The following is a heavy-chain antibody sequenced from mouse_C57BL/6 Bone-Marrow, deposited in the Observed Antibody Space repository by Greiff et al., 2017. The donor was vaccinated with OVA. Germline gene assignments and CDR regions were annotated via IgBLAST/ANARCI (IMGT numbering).Heavy chain of an antibody. J-gene: IGHJ4*01. D-gene: IGHD2-5*01. CDR1: EYEFPSHD. Sequence: EVKLVESGGGLVQPGESLKLSCESNEYEFPSHDMSWVRKTPEKRLELVAAINSDGGSTYYPATMERRFIIARDNTKKTLYLQMSSLRSEDTALYYCARYSNDYAMDYWGQGTSVTVSS. V-gene: IGHV5-2*03. CDR2: INSDGGST. CDR3: ARYSNDYAMDY.